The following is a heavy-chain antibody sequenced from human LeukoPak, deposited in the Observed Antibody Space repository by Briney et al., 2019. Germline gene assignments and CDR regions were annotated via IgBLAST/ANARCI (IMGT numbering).Heavy chain of an antibody. D-gene: IGHD3-10*01. V-gene: IGHV3-11*01. CDR2: IKGDGLTT. CDR1: GFTFSDYY. J-gene: IGHJ4*02. Sequence: PGGSLRLSCAASGFTFSDYYMTWICQTPGKGLEWVSTIKGDGLTTYYADSVKGRFTISRDNAKNSLYLQMNSLRAEDTAVYYCARDRSLDYYGSGLDYWGQGTLVTVSS. CDR3: ARDRSLDYYGSGLDY.